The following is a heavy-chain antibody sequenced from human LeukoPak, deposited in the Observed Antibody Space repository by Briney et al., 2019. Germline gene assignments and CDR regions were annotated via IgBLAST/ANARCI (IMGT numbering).Heavy chain of an antibody. CDR3: ARYTMVRGRDAFDI. V-gene: IGHV3-11*04. CDR1: GFTFSDYY. D-gene: IGHD3-10*01. J-gene: IGHJ3*02. CDR2: ISSSSSTI. Sequence: PGGSLRLSCAASGFTFSDYYMSWIRQAPGKGLEWVSYISSSSSTIYYADSVKGRFTISRDNAKNSLYLQMNSLRAEDTAVYYCARYTMVRGRDAFDIWGQGQWSPSLQ.